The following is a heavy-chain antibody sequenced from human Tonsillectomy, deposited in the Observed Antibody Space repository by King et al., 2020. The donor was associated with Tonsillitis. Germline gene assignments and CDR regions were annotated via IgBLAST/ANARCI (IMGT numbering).Heavy chain of an antibody. CDR1: GYTFTGYY. D-gene: IGHD2-2*02. J-gene: IGHJ3*02. Sequence: QLVQSGAEVKKPGASVKVSCKASGYTFTGYYMHWVRQAPGQGLEWMGWINPNSGGTNYAQKFKGRVTMTRDQSISTAYMELSRLRSDDTAVYYCARSSCSSTSCYTGDAFDIWGQGTMVTVSS. V-gene: IGHV1-2*02. CDR2: INPNSGGT. CDR3: ARSSCSSTSCYTGDAFDI.